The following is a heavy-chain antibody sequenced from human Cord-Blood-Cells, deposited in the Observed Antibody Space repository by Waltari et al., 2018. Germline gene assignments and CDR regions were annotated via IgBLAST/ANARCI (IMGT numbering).Heavy chain of an antibody. CDR3: ARGDYDSSGYYFDY. Sequence: EVQLVESGGGLIQPGGSLRLSCPASGFTVSSNYIGCVPQAPGKGLEWVSVIYSGGSTYYADSVKGRFTISRDNSKNTLYLQMNSLRAEDTAVYYCARGDYDSSGYYFDYWGQGTLVTVSS. CDR1: GFTVSSNY. D-gene: IGHD3-22*01. CDR2: IYSGGST. V-gene: IGHV3-53*01. J-gene: IGHJ4*02.